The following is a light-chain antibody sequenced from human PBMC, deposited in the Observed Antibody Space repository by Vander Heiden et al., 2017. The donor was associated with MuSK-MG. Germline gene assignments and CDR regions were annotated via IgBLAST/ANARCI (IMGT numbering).Light chain of an antibody. J-gene: IGKJ4*01. Sequence: VLTQSPATLSLSPGDTATLSCRASQGVANYVAWYQQRPGQAPRLLINDASIRATGIPARFSGTWSGTDFTLTITSLEPEDFAVYYCAQRYNWPPLTFGGGTRLETK. CDR3: AQRYNWPPLT. V-gene: IGKV3-11*01. CDR1: QGVANY. CDR2: DAS.